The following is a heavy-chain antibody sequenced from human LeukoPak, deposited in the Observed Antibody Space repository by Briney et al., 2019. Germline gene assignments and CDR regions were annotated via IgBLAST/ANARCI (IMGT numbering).Heavy chain of an antibody. D-gene: IGHD3-22*01. CDR3: VRDRDYYAIDF. Sequence: PGGSLRLSCAASGFTFSSYWMGWVRPAPGKGLEWVANIGKDGSGKNYLDSVKGRFTISRGNAKNSLYLQMNSLRAEDTAVYYCVRDRDYYAIDFWGQGTLVTVSS. CDR2: IGKDGSGK. CDR1: GFTFSSYW. V-gene: IGHV3-7*01. J-gene: IGHJ4*02.